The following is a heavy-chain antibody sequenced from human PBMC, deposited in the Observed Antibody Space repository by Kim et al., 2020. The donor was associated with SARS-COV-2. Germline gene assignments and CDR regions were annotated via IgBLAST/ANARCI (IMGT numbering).Heavy chain of an antibody. D-gene: IGHD3-10*01. CDR1: GFTFNNYW. Sequence: GGSLRLSCAASGFTFNNYWMTWVRQAPGKGLEGVANIKPDGSEIHYVDSVKGRFTISRDNAKNSVYLQMNSLRAEDTAVYYCARIIRGNKYDVADVWGQGTTATVSS. J-gene: IGHJ6*02. V-gene: IGHV3-7*01. CDR3: ARIIRGNKYDVADV. CDR2: IKPDGSEI.